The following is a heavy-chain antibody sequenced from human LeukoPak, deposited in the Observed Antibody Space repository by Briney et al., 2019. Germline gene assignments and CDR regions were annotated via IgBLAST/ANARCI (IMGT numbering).Heavy chain of an antibody. V-gene: IGHV1-18*01. J-gene: IGHJ4*02. D-gene: IGHD3-10*01. CDR2: ISVYSGNT. Sequence: ASVKVSCKASGYTFTSDGISWVRQAPGQGLEWMGWISVYSGNTNYAQKFQGRGIMTTDTSTNTAYMDLRSLRSDDTAVYYCARAGFGDLIAGPDFWGQGTLVTVSS. CDR3: ARAGFGDLIAGPDF. CDR1: GYTFTSDG.